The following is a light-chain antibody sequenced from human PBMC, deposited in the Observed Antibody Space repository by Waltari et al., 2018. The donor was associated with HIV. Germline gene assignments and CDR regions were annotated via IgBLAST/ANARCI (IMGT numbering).Light chain of an antibody. CDR1: VLAKKY. Sequence: SYELTQPSSVSVSPGQTARITCSGDVLAKKYARWFQQKPGQAPVLVIYKDSERPSGIPERFSGSSSGTTVTLTISGAQVEDEADYYCYSAAVNNHVVFGGGTKLTVL. V-gene: IGLV3-27*01. J-gene: IGLJ2*01. CDR2: KDS. CDR3: YSAAVNNHVV.